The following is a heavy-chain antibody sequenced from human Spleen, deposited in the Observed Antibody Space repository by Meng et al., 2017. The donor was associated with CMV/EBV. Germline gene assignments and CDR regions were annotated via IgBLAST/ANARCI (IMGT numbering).Heavy chain of an antibody. CDR3: ATYYYDSSGYFLFDY. CDR2: INPNSGGT. Sequence: GPLVQSGAEVKKPGASVKVSCKASGYTFTGYYMHWVRQAPGQGLEWMGWINPNSGGTNYAQKFQGRVTMTRDTSISTAYMELSRLRSDDTAVYYCATYYYDSSGYFLFDYWGQGTLVTVSS. CDR1: GYTFTGYY. J-gene: IGHJ4*02. D-gene: IGHD3-22*01. V-gene: IGHV1-2*02.